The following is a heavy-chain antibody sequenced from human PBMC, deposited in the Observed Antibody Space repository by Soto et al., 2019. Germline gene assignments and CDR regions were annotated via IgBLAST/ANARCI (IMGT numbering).Heavy chain of an antibody. D-gene: IGHD3-16*01. V-gene: IGHV3-7*01. CDR2: IRHDGSEK. CDR1: RFTFSVYW. J-gene: IGHJ3*01. CDR3: ARDTLSAFDV. Sequence: GGSLRLSCTASRFTFSVYWMSWVRQAPGKGLEWVANIRHDGSEKFYVDSVKGRFTVSRDNAKNSLYLQMNSLRAEDTAVYYCARDTLSAFDVWGQGTMVTVSS.